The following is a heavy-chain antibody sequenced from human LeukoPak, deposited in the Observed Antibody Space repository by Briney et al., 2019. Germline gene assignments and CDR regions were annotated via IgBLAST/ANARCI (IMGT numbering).Heavy chain of an antibody. CDR3: AILPATDTYYYDRSGYYRPGVH. V-gene: IGHV4-34*01. CDR1: GGSFSGYY. CDR2: INHSGST. Sequence: SETLSLTCAVYGGSFSGYYWSWIRQPPGKGLEWIGEINHSGSTNYNPSLKSRVTISVDTSKNQFSLTLSSVTAADTAVYYCAILPATDTYYYDRSGYYRPGVHWGQGTLVTVSS. D-gene: IGHD3-22*01. J-gene: IGHJ4*02.